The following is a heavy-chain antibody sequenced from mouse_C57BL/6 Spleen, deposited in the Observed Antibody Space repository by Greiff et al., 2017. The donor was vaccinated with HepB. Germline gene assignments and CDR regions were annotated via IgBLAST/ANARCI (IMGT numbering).Heavy chain of an antibody. D-gene: IGHD1-1*01. CDR2: IYWDDAK. J-gene: IGHJ2*01. CDR1: GFSLSTSGMG. Sequence: QVTLKECGPGILQSSQTLSLSCSFSGFSLSTSGMGVSWIRPPSGKGLEWLVHIYWDDAKRYNPSLKNRLTITKNTSRNQVFLKITSVDTADTATYYCDRRGGSSFDYWGQGTTLTVSS. V-gene: IGHV8-12*01. CDR3: DRRGGSSFDY.